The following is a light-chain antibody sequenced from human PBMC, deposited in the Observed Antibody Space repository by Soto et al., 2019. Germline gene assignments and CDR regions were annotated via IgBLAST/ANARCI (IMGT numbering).Light chain of an antibody. CDR3: HQYGGSPLYT. Sequence: EIVLTQSPGTLSLSPGERATLSCRASQSVSSSYLAWYQKKPGQDPRLLIYGASSRATGIPDRFSGSGSGTDFTLTISRLEPEDFAVYYCHQYGGSPLYTFGQGTKLEIK. CDR1: QSVSSSY. J-gene: IGKJ2*01. V-gene: IGKV3-20*01. CDR2: GAS.